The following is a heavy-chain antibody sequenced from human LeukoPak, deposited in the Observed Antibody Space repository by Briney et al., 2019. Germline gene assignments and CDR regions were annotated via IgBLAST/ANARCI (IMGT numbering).Heavy chain of an antibody. V-gene: IGHV3-30-3*01. Sequence: GGSLRLSCAVSDLNFAMHWIRQGPGKGLEWVTVISSDGHVKYYAKSVEGRFTISRDNAKNTLYLQMNSLRAEDTAVYYCAREGGSYRHWGQGTLVTVSS. D-gene: IGHD1-26*01. J-gene: IGHJ4*02. CDR3: AREGGSYRH. CDR1: DLNFA. CDR2: ISSDGHVK.